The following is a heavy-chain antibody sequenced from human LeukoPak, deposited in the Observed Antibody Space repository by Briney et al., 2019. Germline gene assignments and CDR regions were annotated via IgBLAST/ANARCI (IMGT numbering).Heavy chain of an antibody. J-gene: IGHJ4*02. D-gene: IGHD1-14*01. Sequence: GGSLRLSCATSGFTFSSHLMHWVRQAQGTGLVWVSSVKSDGTATNYADSVKGRFTISRDNAKNTLYLQMNSLRVEDTAVYYCVRKFATGDWGQGTLVTVSS. CDR1: GFTFSSHL. CDR3: VRKFATGD. CDR2: VKSDGTAT. V-gene: IGHV3-74*01.